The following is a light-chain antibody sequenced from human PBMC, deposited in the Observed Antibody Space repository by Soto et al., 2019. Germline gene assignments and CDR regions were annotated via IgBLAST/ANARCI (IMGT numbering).Light chain of an antibody. CDR3: QQSYNVPPT. Sequence: DIQMTQSPSSLSASVGDRVTITCRPSQTINKYLNWYQQKPGKAPRLLIYASSTLPSGVPSRFTGSRPGTNFTLTINNLQPEDFATYYCQQSYNVPPTFGQGTTVAI. V-gene: IGKV1-39*01. CDR1: QTINKY. CDR2: ASS. J-gene: IGKJ1*01.